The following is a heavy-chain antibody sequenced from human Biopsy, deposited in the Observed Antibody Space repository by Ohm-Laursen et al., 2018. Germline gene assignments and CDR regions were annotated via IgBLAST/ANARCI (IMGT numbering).Heavy chain of an antibody. CDR3: ARDTRWSPYHMDV. CDR1: GFPFSDYY. CDR2: ISSGGTTI. D-gene: IGHD4-23*01. Sequence: LSLTCSASGFPFSDYYMRWIRQAPGKGLEWVSYISSGGTTIYYADSVKGRFTISRDNAKNSLYLQMNSLRADDTAVYYCARDTRWSPYHMDVWGQGTTVTVSS. J-gene: IGHJ6*02. V-gene: IGHV3-11*01.